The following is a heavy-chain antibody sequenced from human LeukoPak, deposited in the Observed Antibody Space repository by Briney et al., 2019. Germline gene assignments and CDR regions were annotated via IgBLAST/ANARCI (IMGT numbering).Heavy chain of an antibody. D-gene: IGHD3-22*01. J-gene: IGHJ3*02. Sequence: SETLSLTCTVSGGSISSSSYYWGWIRQPPGKGLEWIGSINYTGNTFYSPSLKSRVTISVDTSKNQFSLRLSSVTAADTAVYYCAREVAGYYDSSGYFDIWGQGTMVTVSS. CDR1: GGSISSSSYY. V-gene: IGHV4-39*02. CDR3: AREVAGYYDSSGYFDI. CDR2: INYTGNT.